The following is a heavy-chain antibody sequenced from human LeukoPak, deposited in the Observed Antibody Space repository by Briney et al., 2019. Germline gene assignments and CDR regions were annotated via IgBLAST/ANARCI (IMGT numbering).Heavy chain of an antibody. J-gene: IGHJ5*02. D-gene: IGHD6-19*01. CDR3: ARDGAVAGPNWFDP. Sequence: SETLSLTCTVSGGSISSGSFYWSWIRQPPGKGLEWIGYIYYSGSTNYNPSLKSRVTISVDTSKNQFSLKLSSVTAADTAVYYCARDGAVAGPNWFDPWGQGTLVTVSS. CDR2: IYYSGST. V-gene: IGHV4-61*01. CDR1: GGSISSGSFY.